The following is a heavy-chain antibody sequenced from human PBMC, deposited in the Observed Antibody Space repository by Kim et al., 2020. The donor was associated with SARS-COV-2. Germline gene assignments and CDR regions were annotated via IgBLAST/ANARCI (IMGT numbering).Heavy chain of an antibody. CDR3: ARRGDY. CDR1: GGSVSSRYYY. D-gene: IGHD3-10*01. V-gene: IGHV4-39*01. J-gene: IGHJ4*02. CDR2: VYYTGST. Sequence: SETLSLTCTVSGGSVSSRYYYWDWVRQAPGKGLEWIGSVYYTGSTSNSPSLKSRVSISIDTSNNQVSLRLSSVTVADTAVYYCARRGDYWGQGTLVTVS.